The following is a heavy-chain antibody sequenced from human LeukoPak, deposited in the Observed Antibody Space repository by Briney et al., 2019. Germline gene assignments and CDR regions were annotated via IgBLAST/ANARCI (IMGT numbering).Heavy chain of an antibody. Sequence: SVKVSCKASGGTFSSYAISWVRQAPGQGLEWMGGIIPIFGTANYAQKFQGRVTITTDESTSTAYMELSRLRSDDTAVYYCARWGDHCSSTSCPYYYYYMDVWGKGTTVTVSS. J-gene: IGHJ6*03. CDR1: GGTFSSYA. D-gene: IGHD2-2*01. CDR3: ARWGDHCSSTSCPYYYYYMDV. V-gene: IGHV1-69*05. CDR2: IIPIFGTA.